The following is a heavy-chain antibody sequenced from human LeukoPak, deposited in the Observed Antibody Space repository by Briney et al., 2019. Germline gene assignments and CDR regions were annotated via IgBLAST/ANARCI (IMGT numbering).Heavy chain of an antibody. CDR3: ASDYNYYGKSAFEI. Sequence: ASVKVSCKASGYTFTSYDINWVRQATGQGLEWMGWMNPNSGNIGYAQKFQGRVTMTRNTSISTAYMELSSLRSEDTAVYYCASDYNYYGKSAFEIWGQGTMVTVSS. V-gene: IGHV1-8*01. CDR1: GYTFTSYD. D-gene: IGHD3-10*01. CDR2: MNPNSGNI. J-gene: IGHJ3*02.